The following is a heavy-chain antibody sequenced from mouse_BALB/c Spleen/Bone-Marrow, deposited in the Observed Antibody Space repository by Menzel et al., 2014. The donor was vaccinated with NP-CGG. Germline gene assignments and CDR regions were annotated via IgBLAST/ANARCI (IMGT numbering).Heavy chain of an antibody. D-gene: IGHD2-2*01. Sequence: QVHVQQSGAELVKPGASVKLSCKASGYTFTSYWMHWVKQRPGQGLEWIGEINPSNGRADYNEKFRSKATLTVDRSSSTAYMQLSSLTSEDSAVYYCARAGGYDGFAYWGQGTLVTVSA. V-gene: IGHV1S81*02. J-gene: IGHJ3*01. CDR1: GYTFTSYW. CDR2: INPSNGRA. CDR3: ARAGGYDGFAY.